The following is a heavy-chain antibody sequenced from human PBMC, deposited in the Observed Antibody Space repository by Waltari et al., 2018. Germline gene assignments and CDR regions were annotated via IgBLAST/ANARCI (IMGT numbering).Heavy chain of an antibody. CDR1: GGSISRYY. D-gene: IGHD6-13*01. CDR3: ARFSSSWYVVDY. V-gene: IGHV4-59*01. J-gene: IGHJ4*02. CDR2: IYYSGST. Sequence: QVQLQESGPGLVKPSETLSLTCTVSGGSISRYYWSWIRQPPGKGLEWIGYIYYSGSTNYNPSLKSRVTISVDTSKNQFSLKLSSVTAADTAVYYCARFSSSWYVVDYWGQGTLVTVSS.